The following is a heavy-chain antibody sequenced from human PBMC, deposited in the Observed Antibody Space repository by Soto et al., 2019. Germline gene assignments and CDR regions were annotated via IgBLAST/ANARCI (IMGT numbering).Heavy chain of an antibody. CDR2: IIPIFGAA. CDR3: ARELRITTAGPRPYDY. Sequence: GASVKVSCKASGDTFNSYAVNLVRQAPGQGLEWVGGIIPIFGAANYAQKFQGRVTITADESTSTVYMELRSLRSDDTAVLYCARELRITTAGPRPYDYWGQGTLVTVSS. CDR1: GDTFNSYA. J-gene: IGHJ4*02. V-gene: IGHV1-69*13. D-gene: IGHD6-13*01.